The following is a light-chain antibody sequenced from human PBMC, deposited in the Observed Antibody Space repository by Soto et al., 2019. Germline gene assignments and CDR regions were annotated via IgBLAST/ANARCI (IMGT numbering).Light chain of an antibody. J-gene: IGLJ3*02. CDR2: DVS. Sequence: QSVLTQPASVSGSPGQSITISCTGTSSDVGGYNYVSWYQQHPGKAPKLMIYDVSNRPSGVSDRFSGSKSGNTASLTISGLQAEDAADYYCSSYTSSSIRVFGGGTKLTVL. CDR3: SSYTSSSIRV. V-gene: IGLV2-14*01. CDR1: SSDVGGYNY.